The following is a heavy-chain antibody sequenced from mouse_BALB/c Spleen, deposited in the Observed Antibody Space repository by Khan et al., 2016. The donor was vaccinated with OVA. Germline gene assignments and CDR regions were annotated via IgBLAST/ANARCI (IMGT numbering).Heavy chain of an antibody. Sequence: EVELVESGGGLVQPGRSQKLSCAASGFTFNSYGMHWVRQAPEKGLEWVAYISGDSHTIYYADTVKGRFTISRDNTKNTLFLQMTSLMSENTAMYYCATSYFYGYYFDYWGPGTTLTVS. CDR3: ATSYFYGYYFDY. D-gene: IGHD1-1*01. J-gene: IGHJ2*01. V-gene: IGHV5-17*02. CDR1: GFTFNSYG. CDR2: ISGDSHTI.